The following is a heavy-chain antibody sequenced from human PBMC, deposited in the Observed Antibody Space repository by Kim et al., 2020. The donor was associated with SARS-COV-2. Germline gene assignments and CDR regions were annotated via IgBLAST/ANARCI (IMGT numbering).Heavy chain of an antibody. J-gene: IGHJ4*02. Sequence: TGYSPSFQGQVTISADKSISTAYLQWSSLKASDTAMYYCARIPVRGIDYWGQGTLVTVSS. CDR2: T. D-gene: IGHD3-16*01. CDR3: ARIPVRGIDY. V-gene: IGHV5-51*01.